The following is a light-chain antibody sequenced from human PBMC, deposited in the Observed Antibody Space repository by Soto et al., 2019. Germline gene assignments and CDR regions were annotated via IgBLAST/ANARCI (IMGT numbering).Light chain of an antibody. Sequence: DIQMTQSPSTLSASVGDTVTVTCRASQSVSGWFSWYQQKPGEAPKLLIYKASRLESGVPSRFSGSGSETEFTLTISGLQPGDSATYYCQQYNSYSPTFGQGTKVDI. V-gene: IGKV1-5*03. J-gene: IGKJ1*01. CDR1: QSVSGW. CDR2: KAS. CDR3: QQYNSYSPT.